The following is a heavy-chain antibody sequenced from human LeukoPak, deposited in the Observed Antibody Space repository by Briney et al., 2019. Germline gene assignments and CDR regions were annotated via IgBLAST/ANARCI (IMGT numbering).Heavy chain of an antibody. CDR2: ITDNAYST. D-gene: IGHD1-26*01. J-gene: IGHJ4*02. V-gene: IGHV3-64D*09. Sequence: GGSLRLSCLASGFTFSNYAMHWVRQAPGKGLEYISAITDNAYSTYYADSVKGRFTISRDKSKNTLYLQMSSLTPEDTAVYYCVKRATVGAPSPLFDYWGQGTLVTVSS. CDR1: GFTFSNYA. CDR3: VKRATVGAPSPLFDY.